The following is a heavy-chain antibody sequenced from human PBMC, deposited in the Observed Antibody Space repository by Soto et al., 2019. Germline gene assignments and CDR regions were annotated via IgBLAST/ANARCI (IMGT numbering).Heavy chain of an antibody. CDR2: LSGSGGSP. V-gene: IGHV3-23*01. Sequence: EVQLLDSGGGLVQPGGSLRLSCAASGFTFSSYTMAWVRQAPGKGLEWVSALSGSGGSPSYADSVQGRFTISRDNLRNTFFLQMNSPRAEDTATYYCAKARCTGDSCYVPDYWGHGALVTVSS. CDR1: GFTFSSYT. D-gene: IGHD2-8*02. CDR3: AKARCTGDSCYVPDY. J-gene: IGHJ4*01.